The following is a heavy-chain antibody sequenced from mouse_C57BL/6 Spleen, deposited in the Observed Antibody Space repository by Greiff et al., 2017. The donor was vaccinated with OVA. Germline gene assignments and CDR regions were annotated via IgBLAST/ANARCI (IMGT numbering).Heavy chain of an antibody. CDR1: GYSFHDYN. CDR3: SRGTAQAAWFAY. Sequence: EVQLQQSGPELVQPGASVKLSCKASGYSFHDYNMNWVPQSNGKSLEWIGVINPHYGTTNYNQQFKGKATLTVDQSSITAYRHLNSLTSEDSAVYYCSRGTAQAAWFAYWGQGTLVTVSA. D-gene: IGHD3-2*02. CDR2: INPHYGTT. J-gene: IGHJ3*01. V-gene: IGHV1-39*01.